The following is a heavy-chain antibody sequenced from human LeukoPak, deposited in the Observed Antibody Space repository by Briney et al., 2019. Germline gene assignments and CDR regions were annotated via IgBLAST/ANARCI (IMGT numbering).Heavy chain of an antibody. CDR2: ISYSGSP. CDR1: GGSISSHY. D-gene: IGHD3-9*01. CDR3: ARTDVLTGYYPNWFDP. J-gene: IGHJ5*02. Sequence: SETLSLTCTVSGGSISSHYWSWIRQPPGKGLEWIGYISYSGSPNYNPSLKSRVTISVDTSKNQFSLKLSSVTAADTAVYYCARTDVLTGYYPNWFDPWGQGTLVTVSS. V-gene: IGHV4-59*11.